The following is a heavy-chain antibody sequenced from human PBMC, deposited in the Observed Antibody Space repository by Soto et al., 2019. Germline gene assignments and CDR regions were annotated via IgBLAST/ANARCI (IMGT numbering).Heavy chain of an antibody. CDR3: ARSFTKSRRGGVAFDY. Sequence: QVQLVQSGAEVKKPGSSVKVSCTTSGGPFSSFAINWVRQAPGQGLEWMGGIIPLDGTTTYAEKIQGRVTITAETSTSTDYMDLSSLTLEDTAVYYCARSFTKSRRGGVAFDYWGQGTLLIVSS. J-gene: IGHJ4*02. CDR2: IIPLDGTT. D-gene: IGHD3-3*01. CDR1: GGPFSSFA. V-gene: IGHV1-69*06.